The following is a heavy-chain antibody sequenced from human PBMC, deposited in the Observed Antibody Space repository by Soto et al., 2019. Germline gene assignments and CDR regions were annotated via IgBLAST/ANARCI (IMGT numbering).Heavy chain of an antibody. CDR2: IYYSGST. D-gene: IGHD1-7*01. J-gene: IGHJ5*02. V-gene: IGHV4-39*01. Sequence: QLQLQESGPGLVKPSETLSLTCTVSGGSISSSSYYWGWIRQPPGKGLEWIGSIYYSGSTYYNPSLKSRVTISVDTSKNQFSLKLSSVTAADTAVYYCVGGITGTDNWFDPWGQGTLVTVSS. CDR1: GGSISSSSYY. CDR3: VGGITGTDNWFDP.